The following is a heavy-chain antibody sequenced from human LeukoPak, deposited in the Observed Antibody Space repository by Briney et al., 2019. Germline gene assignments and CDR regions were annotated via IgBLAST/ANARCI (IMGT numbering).Heavy chain of an antibody. D-gene: IGHD2-2*01. Sequence: GRSLRLSCGASVFAFSNYAMYWVRQAPGKGLEWVAVISDDGKNEYYTDSVKGRFTISRDNSKNTLYLQMNTLRPEDTAVYYCAKDHCSSTSCYGLDYYYGMDVWGQGTTVTVSS. CDR3: AKDHCSSTSCYGLDYYYGMDV. J-gene: IGHJ6*02. V-gene: IGHV3-30*18. CDR1: VFAFSNYA. CDR2: ISDDGKNE.